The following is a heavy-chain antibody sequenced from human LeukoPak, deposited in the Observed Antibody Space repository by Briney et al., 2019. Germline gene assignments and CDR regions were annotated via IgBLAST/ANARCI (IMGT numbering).Heavy chain of an antibody. J-gene: IGHJ4*02. CDR3: ARAAMVLGG. D-gene: IGHD5-18*01. CDR1: GFTFSSYS. CDR2: ISSSSTTI. Sequence: GGSLRLSCAASGFTFSSYSMNWVRQAPGKGLEWVSYISSSSTTIYYADSVKGRFTISRDNAKNSLYLQMNSLRAEDTAVYYCARAAMVLGGWGQGTLVTVSS. V-gene: IGHV3-48*01.